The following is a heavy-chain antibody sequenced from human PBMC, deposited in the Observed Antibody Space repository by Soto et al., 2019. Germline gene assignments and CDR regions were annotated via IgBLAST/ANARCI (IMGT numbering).Heavy chain of an antibody. CDR2: IYWNDDK. D-gene: IGHD3-10*01. V-gene: IGHV2-5*01. Sequence: SGPTLVNPTQTLTLTCTFSGFSLSTSGVGVGWIRQPPGKALEWLALIYWNDDKRYSPSLESRLTITKDTSKNQVVLTMTNMDPVDTATYYCAHRRSVRGVIIFDPWGQGTLVTVSS. CDR3: AHRRSVRGVIIFDP. J-gene: IGHJ5*02. CDR1: GFSLSTSGVG.